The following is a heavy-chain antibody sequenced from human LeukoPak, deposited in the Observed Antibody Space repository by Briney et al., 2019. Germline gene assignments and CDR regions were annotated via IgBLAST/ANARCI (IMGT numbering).Heavy chain of an antibody. J-gene: IGHJ6*03. CDR1: GYTFTSYG. CDR3: ARSPRDYYYYYMDV. CDR2: INPSGGST. V-gene: IGHV1-46*01. Sequence: GASVKVSCKASGYTFTSYGISWVRQAPGQGLEWMGIINPSGGSTSYAQKFQGRVTMTRDTSTSTVYMELSSLRSEDTAVYYCARSPRDYYYYYMDVWGKGTTVTISS.